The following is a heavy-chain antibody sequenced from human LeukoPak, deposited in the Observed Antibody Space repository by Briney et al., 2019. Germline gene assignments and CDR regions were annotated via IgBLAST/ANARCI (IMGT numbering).Heavy chain of an antibody. V-gene: IGHV4-61*01. CDR3: AREVLGYCSSTSCSEGFDY. CDR1: NYSINNGYY. CDR2: IYYSGST. D-gene: IGHD2-2*01. Sequence: SETLSLTCTVSNYSINNGYYWGWIRQPPGKGLEWIGYIYYSGSTNYNPSLKSRVTISVDTSKNQFSLKLSSVTAADTAVYYCAREVLGYCSSTSCSEGFDYWGQGTLVTVSS. J-gene: IGHJ4*02.